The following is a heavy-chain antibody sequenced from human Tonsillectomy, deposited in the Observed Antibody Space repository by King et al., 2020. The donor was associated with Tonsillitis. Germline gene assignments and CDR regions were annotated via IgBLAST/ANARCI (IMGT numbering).Heavy chain of an antibody. CDR3: ARVGTSGYTSDY. J-gene: IGHJ4*02. CDR1: GFTFSSYS. D-gene: IGHD2-2*02. V-gene: IGHV3-48*01. Sequence: VQLVESGGDLVQPGGSLRLSCAASGFTFSSYSINWVRQAPGKGLEWDLYISSSSRNKYYADSVKGRFTSSRDNAENSVFLQMNSLRVEDTGVYYCARVGTSGYTSDYWGQGTVVTVSS. CDR2: ISSSSRNK.